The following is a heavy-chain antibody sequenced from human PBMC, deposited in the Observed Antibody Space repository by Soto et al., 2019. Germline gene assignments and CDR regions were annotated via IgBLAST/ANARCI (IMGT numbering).Heavy chain of an antibody. Sequence: QVKLVQSGAEVKKPGASVKVSCEASGYAFSTYGISWVRQVPGQGLEWMGWVSGYTGNSNYAQKFQDRVTMTTDTSTSTAYMELGSLRSDDTVVYFWARGAAAVWFDPWGQGTLVTVSS. CDR1: GYAFSTYG. D-gene: IGHD2-2*01. CDR3: ARGAAAVWFDP. J-gene: IGHJ5*02. CDR2: VSGYTGNS. V-gene: IGHV1-18*01.